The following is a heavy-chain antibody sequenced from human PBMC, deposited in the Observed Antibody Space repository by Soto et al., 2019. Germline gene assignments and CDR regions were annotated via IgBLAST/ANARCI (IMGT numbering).Heavy chain of an antibody. D-gene: IGHD1-7*01. CDR1: GFSLSTSGVG. Sequence: QITLKESGPTLVKPTQTLTLTCTFSGFSLSTSGVGVGWIRQSPGKALEWLALIYWDDDKRYSPSLKSRLTITKDTSKNQVVLTMTNIDPVDTATYYCVHRHRQYTWNYVYFAYWGQGTLVTVSS. CDR3: VHRHRQYTWNYVYFAY. J-gene: IGHJ4*02. CDR2: IYWDDDK. V-gene: IGHV2-5*02.